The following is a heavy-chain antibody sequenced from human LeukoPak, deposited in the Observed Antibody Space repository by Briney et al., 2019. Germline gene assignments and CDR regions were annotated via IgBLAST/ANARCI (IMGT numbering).Heavy chain of an antibody. D-gene: IGHD3-22*01. CDR1: GFTFNNYA. V-gene: IGHV3-23*01. J-gene: IGHJ4*02. CDR2: ISGSGGST. Sequence: GGSLRLSCAASGFTFNNYAMSWVRQAPGKGLEWVSLISGSGGSTYYAASVKGRFTISRDDSKNTLFLQMNSLRTEDTAVYYCAKDHDSSGYYYYYFDYWGQGTLVTVSS. CDR3: AKDHDSSGYYYYYFDY.